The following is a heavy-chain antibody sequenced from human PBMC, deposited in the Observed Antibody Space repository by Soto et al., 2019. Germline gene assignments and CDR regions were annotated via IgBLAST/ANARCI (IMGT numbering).Heavy chain of an antibody. J-gene: IGHJ5*02. Sequence: SETLSLTCTVSGGSISSYYWSWVRQPPGKGLEWIGYIYYSGSTNYNPSLKSRVTISVDTSKNQFSLKLSSVTAADTAVYYCARELYYYDSSGQENWFDPWGQGTLVTVSS. D-gene: IGHD3-22*01. CDR2: IYYSGST. CDR1: GGSISSYY. V-gene: IGHV4-59*01. CDR3: ARELYYYDSSGQENWFDP.